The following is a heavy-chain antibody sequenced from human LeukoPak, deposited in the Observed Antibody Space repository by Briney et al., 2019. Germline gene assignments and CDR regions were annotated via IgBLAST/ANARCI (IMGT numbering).Heavy chain of an antibody. CDR2: IWYDGGEK. CDR3: VRYCNGGTCYRAAFDV. J-gene: IGHJ3*01. Sequence: GGSRRLSCAASGFTFSDYGMYCVRQAPGKGLEWVVLIWYDGGEKHYTDSVRGRFTISRDNSKNTLYLQMNSLRAEDTAVYYCVRYCNGGTCYRAAFDVWGPGTTVTVSS. D-gene: IGHD2-15*01. CDR1: GFTFSDYG. V-gene: IGHV3-33*01.